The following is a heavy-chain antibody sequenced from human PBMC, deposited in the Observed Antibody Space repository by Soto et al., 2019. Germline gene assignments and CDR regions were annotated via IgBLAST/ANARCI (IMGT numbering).Heavy chain of an antibody. Sequence: SETLALTCTVSGGSIRSAEYYWCWISQPPGKGLEWIGYIYYSGSTYYNPSLKSRVTISVDTSKNQFSLKLSSVTAADTAVYYCARAKYYYDSSGFDSWGQGTLVTVSS. CDR2: IYYSGST. CDR3: ARAKYYYDSSGFDS. D-gene: IGHD3-22*01. J-gene: IGHJ4*02. CDR1: GGSIRSAEYY. V-gene: IGHV4-30-4*01.